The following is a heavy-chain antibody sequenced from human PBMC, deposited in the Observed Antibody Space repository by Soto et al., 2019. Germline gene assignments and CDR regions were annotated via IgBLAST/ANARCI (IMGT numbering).Heavy chain of an antibody. D-gene: IGHD6-13*01. CDR3: ARGAGSTPKGVDY. Sequence: QVQLVQSGTEVKKPGASVKVSCKTSGYTFTTHDITWVRQAPGQGLEWVGWISTYYGNTNYAQKVQGRVTLTTDTSTTTAYMELRALRYDDTAVYYCARGAGSTPKGVDYWGQGTQVTVSS. V-gene: IGHV1-18*01. CDR1: GYTFTTHD. J-gene: IGHJ4*02. CDR2: ISTYYGNT.